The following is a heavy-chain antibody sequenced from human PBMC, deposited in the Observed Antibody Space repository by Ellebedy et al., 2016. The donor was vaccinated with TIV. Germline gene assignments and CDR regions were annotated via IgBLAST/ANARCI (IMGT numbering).Heavy chain of an antibody. CDR2: IYKDGST. D-gene: IGHD1-26*01. Sequence: SETLSLXXIVSGGSISSGSYYWSWIRHSAVTGLVWIGRIYKDGSTDYNPSLKTRVVISLDRSKNQFSLELDSVTAADTAMYYCARDSTNGRYYYVDFWGQGTPVSVSS. CDR3: ARDSTNGRYYYVDF. J-gene: IGHJ4*02. CDR1: GGSISSGSYY. V-gene: IGHV4-61*02.